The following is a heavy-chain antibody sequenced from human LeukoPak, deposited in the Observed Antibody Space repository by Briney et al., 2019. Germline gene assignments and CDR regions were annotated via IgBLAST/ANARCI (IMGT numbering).Heavy chain of an antibody. J-gene: IGHJ4*02. D-gene: IGHD6-13*01. CDR2: ISSSGSGGNT. CDR3: ARDPSSWYTYYFDY. CDR1: GVTLSSYA. V-gene: IGHV3-23*01. Sequence: GGSLRLSCAASGVTLSSYAMSWARQAPGKGLEWVSGISSSGSGGNTYYADSVKGRFTISRDNSKNTLYLQMNSLRAEDTAVYYCARDPSSWYTYYFDYWGQGTLVTVSS.